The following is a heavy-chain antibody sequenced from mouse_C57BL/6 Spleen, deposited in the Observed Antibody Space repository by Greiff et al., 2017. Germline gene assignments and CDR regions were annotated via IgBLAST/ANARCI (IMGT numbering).Heavy chain of an antibody. V-gene: IGHV1-61*01. CDR2: IYPSDSET. Sequence: QVQLQQPGAELVRPGSSVKLSCKASGYTFTSYWMDWVKQRPGQGLEWIGNIYPSDSETHYNQKFKDKATLTVDKSSSTAYMQLSSLTSEDSAVYYCARTPLLRSVYFDYWGQGTTLTVSA. D-gene: IGHD1-1*01. CDR1: GYTFTSYW. CDR3: ARTPLLRSVYFDY. J-gene: IGHJ2*01.